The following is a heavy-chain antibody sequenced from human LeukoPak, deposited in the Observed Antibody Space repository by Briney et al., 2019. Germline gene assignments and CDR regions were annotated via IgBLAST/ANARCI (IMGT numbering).Heavy chain of an antibody. V-gene: IGHV3-7*01. Sequence: GGSLRLSCAASGFTFSSYWMSWVRQAPGKGLEWVANIKQDGSEKYYVDSVEGRFTISRGNAKNSLYLQMNSLRAEDTAVYYCAREGDYYCSGGSCYDYWGQGTLVTVSS. CDR1: GFTFSSYW. CDR2: IKQDGSEK. D-gene: IGHD2-15*01. J-gene: IGHJ4*02. CDR3: AREGDYYCSGGSCYDY.